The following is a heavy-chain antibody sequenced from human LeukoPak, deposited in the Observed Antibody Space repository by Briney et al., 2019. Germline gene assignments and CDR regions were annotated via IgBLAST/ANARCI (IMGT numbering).Heavy chain of an antibody. V-gene: IGHV1-18*01. Sequence: ASVKVSCKASGYTFTSYGISWVRQAPGQGLEWMGWISAYNGNTNYAQKLQGRVTMNTDTYTSTAYMELRSLRSDDTAVYYCARVTNSGSYSYDAFDIWGQGTMVTVSS. J-gene: IGHJ3*02. CDR2: ISAYNGNT. D-gene: IGHD3-10*01. CDR1: GYTFTSYG. CDR3: ARVTNSGSYSYDAFDI.